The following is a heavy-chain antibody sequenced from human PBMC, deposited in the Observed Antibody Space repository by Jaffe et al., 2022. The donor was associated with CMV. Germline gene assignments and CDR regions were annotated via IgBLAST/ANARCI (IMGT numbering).Heavy chain of an antibody. CDR2: IWYDGSNK. J-gene: IGHJ6*03. Sequence: QVQLVESGGGVVQPGRSLRLSCAASGFTFSSYGMHWVRQAPGKGLEWVAVIWYDGSNKYYADSVKGRFTISRDNSKNTLYLQMNSLRAEDTAVYYCARDYYDSSGYYRVRYYYYYYMDVWGKGTTVTVSS. D-gene: IGHD3-22*01. CDR3: ARDYYDSSGYYRVRYYYYYYMDV. CDR1: GFTFSSYG. V-gene: IGHV3-33*08.